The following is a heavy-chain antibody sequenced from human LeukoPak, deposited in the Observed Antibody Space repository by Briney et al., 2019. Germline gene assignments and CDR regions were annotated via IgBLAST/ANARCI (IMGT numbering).Heavy chain of an antibody. D-gene: IGHD2-15*01. CDR1: GFPLSDYY. J-gene: IGHJ4*02. V-gene: IGHV3-11*04. CDR3: ARDRGTWQLLDPIAA. CDR2: ISSSGDTI. Sequence: GGSLRLSCAASGFPLSDYYMSWIRQAPGKGLEWVSYISSSGDTIYYADSVKGRFTISRDNAKNSVHLQMNSLRAEDTAVYYCARDRGTWQLLDPIAAWGQGTLVTVSS.